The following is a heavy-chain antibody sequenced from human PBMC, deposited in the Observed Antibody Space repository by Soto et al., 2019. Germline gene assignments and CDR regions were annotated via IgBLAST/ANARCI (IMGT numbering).Heavy chain of an antibody. J-gene: IGHJ4*02. CDR2: ISYDGSNK. CDR1: GFTFSSYA. D-gene: IGHD6-13*01. CDR3: ARDGGIAAPQGGTPDY. Sequence: QVQLVESGGGVVQPGRSLRLSCAASGFTFSSYAMHWVRQAPGKGLEWVAVISYDGSNKYYADSVKGRFTISRDNSKNTLYLQMNSLRAEDTAVYYCARDGGIAAPQGGTPDYWGQGTLVTVSS. V-gene: IGHV3-30-3*01.